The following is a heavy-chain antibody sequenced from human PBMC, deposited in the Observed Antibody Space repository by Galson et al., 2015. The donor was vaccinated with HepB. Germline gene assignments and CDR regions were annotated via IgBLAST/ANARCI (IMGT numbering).Heavy chain of an antibody. Sequence: SLRLSCAASGFTFSSYDMNWVRQAPGQGLEWVSYISSSGSPIYYADNLKGRFTITRDNATNSLYLQMNGLRAEDTAICYCAREYHILTDWGPFDPWGQGTLVTVSS. CDR2: ISSSGSPI. CDR3: AREYHILTDWGPFDP. CDR1: GFTFSSYD. J-gene: IGHJ5*02. V-gene: IGHV3-48*03. D-gene: IGHD3-9*01.